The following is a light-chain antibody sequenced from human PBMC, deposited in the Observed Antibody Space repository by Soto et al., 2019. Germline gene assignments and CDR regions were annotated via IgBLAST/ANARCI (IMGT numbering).Light chain of an antibody. J-gene: IGLJ1*01. CDR2: GNT. CDR3: QSYDDSLSVHYV. Sequence: QSALTQPPSVSGAPGQRVTISCTGSSSNIGSTYDVQWYQQLPGTAPELLIHGNTNRPSGVPDRFSGSKSGTSASLAITGLQADDVVYYYCQSYDDSLSVHYVFGTGTKVTVL. CDR1: SSNIGSTYD. V-gene: IGLV1-40*01.